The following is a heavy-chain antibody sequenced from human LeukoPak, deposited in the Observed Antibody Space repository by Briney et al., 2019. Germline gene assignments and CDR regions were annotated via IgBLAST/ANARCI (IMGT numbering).Heavy chain of an antibody. V-gene: IGHV4-34*01. J-gene: IGHJ4*02. CDR1: GGSFSGYY. CDR3: AREVSGYQLTMYYFDY. CDR2: INHSGST. D-gene: IGHD2-2*01. Sequence: SETLSPTCAVYGGSFSGYYWSWIRQPPGKGLEWIGEINHSGSTNYNPSLKSRVTISVDTSKNQFSLKLSSVTAADTAVYYCAREVSGYQLTMYYFDYWGQGTLVTVSS.